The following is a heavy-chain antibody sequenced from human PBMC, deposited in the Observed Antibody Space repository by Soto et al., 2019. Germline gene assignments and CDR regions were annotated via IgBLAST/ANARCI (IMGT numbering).Heavy chain of an antibody. CDR2: IWYDGSNI. Sequence: QPGGSLRLSCAASGFTFSTDVMHWVRQAPGKGLEWVALIWYDGSNIYYADSVKGRFTISRDNSKNTLYLEMNSLRAEDTAVYYCARDSGSYYFEYWGQGTLVTVSS. D-gene: IGHD1-26*01. J-gene: IGHJ4*02. V-gene: IGHV3-33*01. CDR3: ARDSGSYYFEY. CDR1: GFTFSTDV.